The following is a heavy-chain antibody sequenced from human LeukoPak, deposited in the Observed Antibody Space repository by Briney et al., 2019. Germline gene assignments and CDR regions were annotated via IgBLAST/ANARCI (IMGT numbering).Heavy chain of an antibody. CDR2: IYYSGST. Sequence: SETLSLTCTVSGGSISSYYWSWIRQPPGKGLEWIGYIYYSGSTNYNPSLKSRVTISVDTSKNQLSLKLSSVTAADTAVYYCAREGVHSSGWYRWFDPWGQGTLVTVSS. V-gene: IGHV4-59*01. D-gene: IGHD6-19*01. CDR3: AREGVHSSGWYRWFDP. J-gene: IGHJ5*02. CDR1: GGSISSYY.